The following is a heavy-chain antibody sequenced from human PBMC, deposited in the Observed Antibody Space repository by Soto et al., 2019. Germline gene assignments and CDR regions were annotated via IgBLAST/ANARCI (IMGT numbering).Heavy chain of an antibody. V-gene: IGHV1-46*03. CDR2: INPSGGST. Sequence: ASVKVSCKASGYTFTSYYMHWVRQAPGQGLEWMGIINPSGGSTSYAQKFQGRVTMTRDTSTSTVYMELSSLRSEDTAVYYCARGGARADYDFWSGYYTYYYYYMDVWGKGTTVTVSS. D-gene: IGHD3-3*01. CDR3: ARGGARADYDFWSGYYTYYYYYMDV. J-gene: IGHJ6*03. CDR1: GYTFTSYY.